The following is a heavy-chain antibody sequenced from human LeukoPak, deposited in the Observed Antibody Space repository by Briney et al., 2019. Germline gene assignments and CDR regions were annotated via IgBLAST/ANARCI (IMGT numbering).Heavy chain of an antibody. Sequence: PSETLSLTCTVSGGSISSSSYSWGWIRQPPGKGLEWIGSIYYSGSTYYNPSLKSRVTISVDTSKNQFSLKLSSVTAADTAVYYCARVRQLGGPDYFDYWGQGTLVTVSS. V-gene: IGHV4-39*07. CDR1: GGSISSSSYS. CDR2: IYYSGST. D-gene: IGHD6-6*01. J-gene: IGHJ4*02. CDR3: ARVRQLGGPDYFDY.